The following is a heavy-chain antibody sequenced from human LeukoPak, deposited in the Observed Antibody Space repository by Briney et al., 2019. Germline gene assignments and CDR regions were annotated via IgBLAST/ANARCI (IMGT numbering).Heavy chain of an antibody. CDR1: GDMFSNFT. CDR3: ARETIPILASNHYFDN. Sequence: SVKVSCKSSGDMFSNFTISWVRQAPGQGLEWMGWIIPFFGTTNYAQKFQGRVSITTDGSTSTAYMELSSLTSEDTAVYYCARETIPILASNHYFDNWGQGTLVTVSS. CDR2: IIPFFGTT. D-gene: IGHD3-9*01. V-gene: IGHV1-69*05. J-gene: IGHJ4*02.